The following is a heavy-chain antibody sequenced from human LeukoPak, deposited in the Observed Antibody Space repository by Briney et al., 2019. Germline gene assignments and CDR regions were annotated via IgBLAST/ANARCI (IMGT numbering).Heavy chain of an antibody. CDR1: GFTFSSYA. D-gene: IGHD4-17*01. CDR3: ARGEYGDYDY. V-gene: IGHV4-34*01. CDR2: INHSGST. J-gene: IGHJ4*02. Sequence: GSLRLSCAASGFTFSSYAMSWVRQPPGKGLEWIGEINHSGSTKYNPSLKSRGTISGDTSKKQFSLKLSSVTAADTAVYYCARGEYGDYDYWGQGTLVTVSS.